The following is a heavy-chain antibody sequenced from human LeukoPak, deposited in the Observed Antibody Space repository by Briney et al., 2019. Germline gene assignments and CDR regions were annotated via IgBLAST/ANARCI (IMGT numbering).Heavy chain of an antibody. J-gene: IGHJ4*02. D-gene: IGHD6-19*01. Sequence: PGGSLRLSCAASGFTFSSYSMNWVRQAPGKGLEWVSYISSSSSTIYYADSVKGRFTISRDNAKNSLYLQMNSLRAEDTAVYYCARSLGYSSGLLGGCDYWGQGTLVTVSS. V-gene: IGHV3-48*01. CDR1: GFTFSSYS. CDR3: ARSLGYSSGLLGGCDY. CDR2: ISSSSSTI.